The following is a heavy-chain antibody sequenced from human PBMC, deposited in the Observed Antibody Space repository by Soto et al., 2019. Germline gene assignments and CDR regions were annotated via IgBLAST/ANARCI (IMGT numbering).Heavy chain of an antibody. J-gene: IGHJ4*02. CDR1: GFTFSSYG. Sequence: GGSLRLSCAASGFTFSSYGMHWVRQAPGKGLEWVAVIWYDGSNKYYADSVKGRFTISRDNSKNTLYLQMNSLRAEDTAVYYCARDGIAAAGSYYYXGQGTLVTVSS. CDR3: ARDGIAAAGSYYY. V-gene: IGHV3-33*01. CDR2: IWYDGSNK. D-gene: IGHD6-13*01.